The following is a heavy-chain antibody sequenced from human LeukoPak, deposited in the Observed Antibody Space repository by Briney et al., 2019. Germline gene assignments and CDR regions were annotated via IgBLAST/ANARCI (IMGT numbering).Heavy chain of an antibody. CDR3: AREATGTTTKSANAFDI. J-gene: IGHJ3*02. CDR1: GGTFSSYA. D-gene: IGHD1-1*01. V-gene: IGHV1-69*05. Sequence: GASVKVSCKASGGTFSSYAISWVRQAPGQGLEWMGGIIPIFGTANYAQKFQGRVTITTDESTSTAYMELSRLRSDDTAVYYCAREATGTTTKSANAFDIRGQGTMVTVSS. CDR2: IIPIFGTA.